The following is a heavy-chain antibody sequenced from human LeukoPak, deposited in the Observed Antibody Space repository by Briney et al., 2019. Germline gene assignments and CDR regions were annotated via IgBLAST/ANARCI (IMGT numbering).Heavy chain of an antibody. J-gene: IGHJ4*02. Sequence: PGGSLRLSCVASGFTFSTYGMSWVRQAPGKGLEWVSAISGGGGTTYYTDSVKGRFTISRDNSKNTLYLQMNSLRAEDTAVYYCARFISGSIKYYFDYWGQGTPVTVSS. CDR3: ARFISGSIKYYFDY. V-gene: IGHV3-23*01. D-gene: IGHD3-3*02. CDR1: GFTFSTYG. CDR2: ISGGGGTT.